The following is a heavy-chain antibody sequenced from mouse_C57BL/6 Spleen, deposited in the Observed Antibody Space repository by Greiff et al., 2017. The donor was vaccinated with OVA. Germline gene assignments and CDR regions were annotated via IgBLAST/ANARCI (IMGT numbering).Heavy chain of an antibody. V-gene: IGHV1-82*01. CDR2: IYPGAGDT. CDR3: AGLTGTEDY. D-gene: IGHD4-1*01. J-gene: IGHJ2*01. Sequence: VQLQQSGPELVKPGASVKISCKASGYAFSSSWMNWVKQRPGKGLEWIGRIYPGAGDTNYNGKFKGKATLTADKSSSTAYMQLSSLTSEDSAVYFCAGLTGTEDYWGQGTTLTVSS. CDR1: GYAFSSSW.